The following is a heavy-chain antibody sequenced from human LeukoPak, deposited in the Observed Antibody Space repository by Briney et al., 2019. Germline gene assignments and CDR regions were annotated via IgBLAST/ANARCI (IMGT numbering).Heavy chain of an antibody. CDR1: GFTVSSNY. D-gene: IGHD3-22*01. Sequence: GGSLRLSCAASGFTVSSNYMSWVRQAPGKGLEWLSIIYSDGSTYYADSVKGRFTISRDNSKNTLYLQMNSLRAEDTAVYYCARVLYYYDSSGYLYFWGQGTLVTVSS. J-gene: IGHJ4*02. V-gene: IGHV3-53*01. CDR3: ARVLYYYDSSGYLYF. CDR2: IYSDGST.